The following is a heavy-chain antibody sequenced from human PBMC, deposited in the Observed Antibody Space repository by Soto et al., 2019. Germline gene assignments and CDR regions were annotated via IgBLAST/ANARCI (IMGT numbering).Heavy chain of an antibody. D-gene: IGHD6-13*01. CDR1: GFTFSSYA. CDR3: ARTSSSWGVDAFDI. Sequence: QVQLVESGGGVVQPGRSLRLSCAASGFTFSSYAMHWVRQAPGKGLEGVAVISYDGSNKYYADSVKGRFTISRDNSKNTLYLQMNSLRAEDTAVYYCARTSSSWGVDAFDIWGQGTMVTVSS. V-gene: IGHV3-30-3*01. CDR2: ISYDGSNK. J-gene: IGHJ3*02.